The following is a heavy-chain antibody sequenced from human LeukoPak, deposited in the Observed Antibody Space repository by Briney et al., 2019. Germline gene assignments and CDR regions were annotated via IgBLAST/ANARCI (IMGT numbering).Heavy chain of an antibody. V-gene: IGHV6-1*01. CDR1: GDSVSRNSAT. J-gene: IGHJ5*02. Sequence: SQTLSPTCALSGDSVSRNSATWNWIRQSPSRGLEWLGRTYYRSKWYNDYAVSVKSRITINPDTSKNQFSLKLSSVTAADTAVYYCARNQDYDFWSGYPYNWFDPWGQGTLVTVSS. D-gene: IGHD3-3*01. CDR3: ARNQDYDFWSGYPYNWFDP. CDR2: TYYRSKWYN.